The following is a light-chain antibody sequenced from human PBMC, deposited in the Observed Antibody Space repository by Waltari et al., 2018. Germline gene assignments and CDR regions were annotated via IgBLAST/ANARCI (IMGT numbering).Light chain of an antibody. CDR3: QQYGSSPET. Sequence: EIVLTQSPGSLSLSPGERATLPCRASQTISNSQLAWYQQRPGQGPRLLIHGASRRATGIPDRISGSGSGTDFTLTISRLEPEDFAVYYCQQYGSSPETFGQGTKLEIK. J-gene: IGKJ2*01. V-gene: IGKV3-20*01. CDR1: QTISNSQ. CDR2: GAS.